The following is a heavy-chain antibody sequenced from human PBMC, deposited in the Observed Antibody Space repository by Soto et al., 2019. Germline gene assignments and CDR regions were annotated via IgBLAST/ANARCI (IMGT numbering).Heavy chain of an antibody. CDR2: IYSGGST. V-gene: IGHV3-53*01. CDR1: GFTVSSNY. Sequence: GGSLRLSCAASGFTVSSNYMSWVRQAPGKGLEWVSVIYSGGSTYYADSVKGRFTISRDNSKNTLYLQMNSLRAEDTAVYYCARVGVYYDISKAFDIWGQGTMVTVSS. J-gene: IGHJ3*02. CDR3: ARVGVYYDISKAFDI. D-gene: IGHD3-9*01.